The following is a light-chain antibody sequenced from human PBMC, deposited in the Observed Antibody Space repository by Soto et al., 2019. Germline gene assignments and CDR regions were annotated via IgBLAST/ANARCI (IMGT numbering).Light chain of an antibody. CDR1: SSNIGSNT. CDR3: AAWDDSLNGHV. CDR2: SNN. V-gene: IGLV1-44*01. Sequence: QSVLTQPPSASGTPGQRVTISCSGSSSNIGSNTVNWYQQLPGTAPKLLIYSNNQRPSGVPDRLSGSKSGASASLAISGLHSEDEADYYCAAWDDSLNGHVFGTGTKVTVL. J-gene: IGLJ1*01.